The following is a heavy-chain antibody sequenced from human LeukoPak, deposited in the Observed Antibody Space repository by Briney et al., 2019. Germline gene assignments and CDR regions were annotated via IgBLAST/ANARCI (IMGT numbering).Heavy chain of an antibody. CDR1: GGTFSSYA. V-gene: IGHV1-46*01. CDR3: ARDNSVGEIAWWFDP. CDR2: INPTGTST. J-gene: IGHJ5*02. Sequence: ASVKVSCKASGGTFSSYAVSWVRQAPGQGLEWVGLINPTGTSTIYAQKFQGRVTMTRDMSTTTDYMEMSSLRSEDTAVYYCARDNSVGEIAWWFDPWGQGTLVTV. D-gene: IGHD1-26*01.